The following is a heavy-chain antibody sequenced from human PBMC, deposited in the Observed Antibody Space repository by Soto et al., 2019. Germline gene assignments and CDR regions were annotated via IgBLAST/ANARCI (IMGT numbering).Heavy chain of an antibody. D-gene: IGHD6-19*01. Sequence: QVQLQESGPGLVKPSGTLSLTCAVSGGSISDNWWSWVRQPPGKGLAWIGEIYHTGTTHYNPSLWSLVTISIDKSKNQFSLKLSSVTAADTAVYYCARHIAVPRTRGFAFWGQGTLVTVSS. J-gene: IGHJ4*02. V-gene: IGHV4-4*02. CDR3: ARHIAVPRTRGFAF. CDR2: IYHTGTT. CDR1: GGSISDNW.